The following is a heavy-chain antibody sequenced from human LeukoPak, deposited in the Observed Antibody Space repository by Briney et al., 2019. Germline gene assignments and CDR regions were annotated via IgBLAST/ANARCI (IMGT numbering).Heavy chain of an antibody. CDR2: IYTSGST. V-gene: IGHV4-4*07. Sequence: SETLSLTCTVSGGSISSYYWSWIRQPAGKGLEWIGRIYTSGSTNYNPSLKSRVTMSVETSKNQFSLKLRCVTARDAAVYYCAREPYSSSWFDPWGQGTLVTVSS. CDR1: GGSISSYY. J-gene: IGHJ5*02. D-gene: IGHD6-13*01. CDR3: AREPYSSSWFDP.